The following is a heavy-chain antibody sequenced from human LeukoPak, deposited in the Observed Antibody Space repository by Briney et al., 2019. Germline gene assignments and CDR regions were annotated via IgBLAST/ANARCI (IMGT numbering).Heavy chain of an antibody. CDR2: IKQDGSEK. CDR3: ARDQVVITPFDY. J-gene: IGHJ4*02. Sequence: PGGSLRLSCKASGFTFSSYWMNWVRQAPGKGLEWVANIKQDGSEKYYMDSVKGRFTISRDNAKNSLYLQMNSLRAEDTAVYYCARDQVVITPFDYWGQGTLVTVSS. D-gene: IGHD3-22*01. V-gene: IGHV3-7*01. CDR1: GFTFSSYW.